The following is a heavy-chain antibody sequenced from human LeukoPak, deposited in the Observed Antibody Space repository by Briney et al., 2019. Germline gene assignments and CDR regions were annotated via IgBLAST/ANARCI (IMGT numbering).Heavy chain of an antibody. CDR2: INPNSGGT. CDR1: GYTFTGYY. D-gene: IGHD5-18*01. Sequence: ASVKVSCKASGYTFTGYYMHWVRQAPGQGLEWMGWINPNSGGTNYAQKFQGRVTMTRDTSISTAYMELSRLRSDDTAVYYCAQTRIRGRGYSYGHHYYGMDVWGQGTTVTVSS. J-gene: IGHJ6*02. V-gene: IGHV1-2*02. CDR3: AQTRIRGRGYSYGHHYYGMDV.